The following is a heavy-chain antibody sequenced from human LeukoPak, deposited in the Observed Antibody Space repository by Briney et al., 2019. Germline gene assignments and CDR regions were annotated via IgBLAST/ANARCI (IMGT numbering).Heavy chain of an antibody. CDR2: IKQDGSEK. D-gene: IGHD7-27*01. V-gene: IGHV3-7*01. CDR3: ARPGVAAFDI. Sequence: GGSLRLSCAASTFTFSSYYMSWVRQAPGKGLEWVASIKQDGSEKYYVDSVKGRFTISRDNAKNSLYLQLNSLRAEDTAVYYCARPGVAAFDIWGQGTMVTVSS. J-gene: IGHJ3*02. CDR1: TFTFSSYY.